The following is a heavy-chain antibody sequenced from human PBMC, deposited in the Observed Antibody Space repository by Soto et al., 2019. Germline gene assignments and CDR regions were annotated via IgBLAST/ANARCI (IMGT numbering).Heavy chain of an antibody. J-gene: IGHJ4*02. CDR1: GFTFSSYA. Sequence: GGSLRLSCAASGFTFSSYAMAWVRQAPGKGLEWVSTISSSGGSTYCADSVRGRFSVSRDNSKNTLYLQMNSLRAEDTAVYYCAKAYDDYVFYYWGQGTLVTVS. CDR3: AKAYDDYVFYY. CDR2: ISSSGGST. D-gene: IGHD4-17*01. V-gene: IGHV3-23*01.